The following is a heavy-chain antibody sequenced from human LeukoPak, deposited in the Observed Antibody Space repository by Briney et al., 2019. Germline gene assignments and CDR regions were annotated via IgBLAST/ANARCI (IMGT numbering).Heavy chain of an antibody. D-gene: IGHD3-22*01. J-gene: IGHJ5*02. V-gene: IGHV1-69*06. Sequence: SVKVSCKASGGTFSSYAISWVRQAPGQGLEWMGGIIPIFGTANYAQKFQGRVTITADKSTSTAYMELSSLRSEDTAVYYCASSWYYYDSSGPSWFDPWGQGTLVTVSS. CDR3: ASSWYYYDSSGPSWFDP. CDR2: IIPIFGTA. CDR1: GGTFSSYA.